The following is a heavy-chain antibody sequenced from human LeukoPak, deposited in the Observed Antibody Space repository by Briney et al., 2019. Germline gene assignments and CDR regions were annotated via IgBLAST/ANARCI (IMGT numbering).Heavy chain of an antibody. CDR3: ARVVVAAKGFDP. Sequence: ASVKVSCKASGYTFTGYYMHWVRQAPGPGLEWMGWINPNSGGTNYAQKFQGRVTMTRDTSISTAYMELSRLRSDDTAVYYCARVVVAAKGFDPWGQGTLVTVSS. CDR1: GYTFTGYY. J-gene: IGHJ5*02. CDR2: INPNSGGT. D-gene: IGHD2-15*01. V-gene: IGHV1-2*02.